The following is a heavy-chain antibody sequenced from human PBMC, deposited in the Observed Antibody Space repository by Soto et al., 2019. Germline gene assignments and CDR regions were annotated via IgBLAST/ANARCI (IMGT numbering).Heavy chain of an antibody. Sequence: ASETLSLTCSVSGGSISGSRYYWVWIRESPGKGLEWTGSMYYSGSTYYNPSLKSRVTISVETSKNQFSLKLNSVTAADTAVYYCARRRGRYSTRTSCYPYGMDVWGKGNTVT. CDR1: GGSISGSRYY. J-gene: IGHJ6*04. CDR2: MYYSGST. CDR3: ARRRGRYSTRTSCYPYGMDV. V-gene: IGHV4-39*01. D-gene: IGHD2-2*01.